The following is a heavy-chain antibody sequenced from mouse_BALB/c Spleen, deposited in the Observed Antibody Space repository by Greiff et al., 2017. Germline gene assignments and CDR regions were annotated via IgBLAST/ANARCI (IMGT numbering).Heavy chain of an antibody. D-gene: IGHD2-13*01. Sequence: VQLQQSGGDLVKPGGSLKLSCAASGFTFSSYGMSWVRQTPDKRLEWVATISSGGSYTYYPDSVKGRFTISRDNAKNTLYLQMSSLKSEDTAMYYCARVRGDYYAMDYWGQGTSVTVSS. V-gene: IGHV5-6*01. J-gene: IGHJ4*01. CDR3: ARVRGDYYAMDY. CDR2: ISSGGSYT. CDR1: GFTFSSYG.